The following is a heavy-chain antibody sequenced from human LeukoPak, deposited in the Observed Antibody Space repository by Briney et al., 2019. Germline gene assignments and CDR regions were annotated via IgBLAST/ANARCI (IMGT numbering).Heavy chain of an antibody. CDR2: IYPGDSDT. D-gene: IGHD6-19*01. V-gene: IGHV5-51*01. J-gene: IGHJ6*02. CDR1: GYSFTSYW. CDR3: ARIAVAEHYYYYGMDV. Sequence: GESLKISCKGSGYSFTSYWIGWVRQMPGKGLAWMGIIYPGDSDTRYSPSFQGQVTISADKSISTAYLQWSSLKASDTAMYYCARIAVAEHYYYYGMDVWGQGTTVTVSS.